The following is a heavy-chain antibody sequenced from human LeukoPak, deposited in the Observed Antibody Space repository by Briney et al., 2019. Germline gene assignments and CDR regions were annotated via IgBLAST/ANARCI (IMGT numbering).Heavy chain of an antibody. Sequence: PRGSLRLSCAASGFTFSYYGMHWVRQAPGKGLEWVAFIRFDGRNKYYADSVKGRFTISRDNSKNTLYLQMNSLRAEDTAVYYCATASVTAYDYWGQGTLVTVSS. D-gene: IGHD2-21*02. CDR3: ATASVTAYDY. J-gene: IGHJ4*02. V-gene: IGHV3-30*02. CDR2: IRFDGRNK. CDR1: GFTFSYYG.